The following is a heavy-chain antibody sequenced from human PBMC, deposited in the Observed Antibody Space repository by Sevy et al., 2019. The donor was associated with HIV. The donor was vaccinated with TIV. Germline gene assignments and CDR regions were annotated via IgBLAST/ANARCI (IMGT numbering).Heavy chain of an antibody. CDR2: IIPIFGTA. CDR3: ARGVSGYRLGVFDY. Sequence: ASVKVSCKASGGTFSSYAIGWVRQAPGQGLEWMGGIIPIFGTANYTQKFQGRVTITADESTSTAYMELSSLRSEDTAVYYCARGVSGYRLGVFDYWGQGTLVTVSS. D-gene: IGHD3-16*01. J-gene: IGHJ4*02. V-gene: IGHV1-69*13. CDR1: GGTFSSYA.